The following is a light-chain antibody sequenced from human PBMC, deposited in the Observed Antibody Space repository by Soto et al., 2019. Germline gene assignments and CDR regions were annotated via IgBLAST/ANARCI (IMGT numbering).Light chain of an antibody. V-gene: IGKV3-11*01. CDR2: LTS. Sequence: EIVLTQSPATLSSFPGDRVTLSCRASQAVNTRLAWNQHKPGQAPRLLIYLTSNRAAGIPARFSGSGSGTDFTLTISDVEPEDFAVYYCHQRQSWPRTFGQGTKVDIK. J-gene: IGKJ1*01. CDR3: HQRQSWPRT. CDR1: QAVNTR.